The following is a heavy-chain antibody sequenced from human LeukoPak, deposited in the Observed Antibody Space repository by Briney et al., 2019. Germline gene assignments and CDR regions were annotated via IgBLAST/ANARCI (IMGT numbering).Heavy chain of an antibody. CDR3: AKDQGDCSSTSCYGGDY. V-gene: IGHV3-23*01. CDR2: ISGSGGST. Sequence: GGSLRLSCAASGFTFSSYAMSWDRQAPGKGLEWVSAISGSGGSTYYADSVKGRFTISRDNSKNTLYLQMNSLRAEDTAVYYCAKDQGDCSSTSCYGGDYWGQGTLVTVSS. D-gene: IGHD2-2*01. CDR1: GFTFSSYA. J-gene: IGHJ4*02.